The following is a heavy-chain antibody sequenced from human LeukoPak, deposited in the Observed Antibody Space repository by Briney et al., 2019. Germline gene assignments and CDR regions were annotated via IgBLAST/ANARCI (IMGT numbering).Heavy chain of an antibody. Sequence: SVKVFCKASGGTFSSYAISWVRQAPGQGLEWMGRIIPIFGTANYAQKFQGRVTITTDESTSTAYMELSSLRSEDTAVYYCARVLAYCGGDCAYFDYWGQGTLVTVSS. J-gene: IGHJ4*02. V-gene: IGHV1-69*05. CDR3: ARVLAYCGGDCAYFDY. D-gene: IGHD2-21*02. CDR1: GGTFSSYA. CDR2: IIPIFGTA.